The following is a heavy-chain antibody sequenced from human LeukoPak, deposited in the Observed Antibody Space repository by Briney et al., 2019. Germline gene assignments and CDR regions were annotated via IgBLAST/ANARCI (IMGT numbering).Heavy chain of an antibody. Sequence: PGGSLRLSCAASGFTFSSYAMHWVRQAPGKGLEWVAVISYDGSNKYYADSVKGRFTISRDNSKNTLYLQMNSLRAEDTAVYYCAREGTTQGGYFDYWGQGTLVTVSS. D-gene: IGHD1-1*01. V-gene: IGHV3-30-3*01. J-gene: IGHJ4*02. CDR2: ISYDGSNK. CDR1: GFTFSSYA. CDR3: AREGTTQGGYFDY.